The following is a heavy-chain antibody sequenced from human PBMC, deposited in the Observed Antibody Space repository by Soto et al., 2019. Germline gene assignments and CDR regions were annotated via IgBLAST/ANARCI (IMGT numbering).Heavy chain of an antibody. J-gene: IGHJ5*02. CDR2: ISSSSSYI. D-gene: IGHD6-6*01. V-gene: IGHV3-21*01. CDR1: GFTFSSYS. CDR3: ARDGPWGAARPRGWFDP. Sequence: PGGSLRLSCAASGFTFSSYSMNWVRQAPGKGLEWVSSISSSSSYIYYADSVKGRFTISRDNAKNSLYLQMNSLRAEDTAVYYCARDGPWGAARPRGWFDPWGQGTLVTVSS.